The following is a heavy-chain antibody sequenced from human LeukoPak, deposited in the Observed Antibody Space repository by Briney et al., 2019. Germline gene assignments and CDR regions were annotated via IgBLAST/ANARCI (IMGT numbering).Heavy chain of an antibody. CDR2: IYYSGST. J-gene: IGHJ4*02. V-gene: IGHV4-39*07. D-gene: IGHD4-17*01. CDR1: GGSISSSSYY. Sequence: SETLSLTCTVSGGSISSSSYYWGWIRQPPGKGLEWIGTIYYSGSTYYNPSLKSRVTISVDTSKNQFSLKLSSVTAADTAVYYCARVPTVTFFDYWGQGTLVTVSS. CDR3: ARVPTVTFFDY.